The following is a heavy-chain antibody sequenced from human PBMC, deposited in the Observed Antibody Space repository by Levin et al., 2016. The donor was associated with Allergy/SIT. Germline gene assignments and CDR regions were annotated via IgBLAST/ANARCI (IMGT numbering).Heavy chain of an antibody. D-gene: IGHD3-22*01. Sequence: GESLKISCAASGFTFSDYYMSWIRQAPGKGLEWVSYISSSSSYTNYADSVKGRFTISRDNAKNSLYLQMNSLRAEDTAVYYCARGPRDYYDSSGPTLTWGQGTLVTVSS. CDR1: GFTFSDYY. CDR3: ARGPRDYYDSSGPTLT. J-gene: IGHJ5*02. V-gene: IGHV3-11*03. CDR2: ISSSSSYT.